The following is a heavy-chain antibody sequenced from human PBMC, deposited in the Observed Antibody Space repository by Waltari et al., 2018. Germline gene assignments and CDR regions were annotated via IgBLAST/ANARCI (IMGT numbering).Heavy chain of an antibody. D-gene: IGHD1-20*01. CDR3: ARHPRYFLDY. CDR1: GYSISSGYY. Sequence: QVQLQESGPGLVKPSETLSLTCAVSGYSISSGYYWGWIRQPPGKGLEWIGSIYHSGSTYSNPSLKSRVTISVDTSKNQFSLKLSSVTAADTAVYYCARHPRYFLDYWGQGTLVTVSS. J-gene: IGHJ4*02. V-gene: IGHV4-38-2*01. CDR2: IYHSGST.